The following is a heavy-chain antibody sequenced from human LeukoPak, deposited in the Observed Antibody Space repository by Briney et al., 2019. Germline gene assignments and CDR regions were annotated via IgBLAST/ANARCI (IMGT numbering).Heavy chain of an antibody. CDR2: IYYSGST. CDR1: GGSFSGYY. CDR3: ARGVAGTFY. D-gene: IGHD6-19*01. Sequence: SETLSLTCAVYGGSFSGYYWSWIRQHPGKGLEWIGYIYYSGSTYYNPSLKSRVTISVDTSKNQFSLKLSPVTAADTAVYYCARGVAGTFYWGQGTLVTVSS. J-gene: IGHJ4*02. V-gene: IGHV4-31*11.